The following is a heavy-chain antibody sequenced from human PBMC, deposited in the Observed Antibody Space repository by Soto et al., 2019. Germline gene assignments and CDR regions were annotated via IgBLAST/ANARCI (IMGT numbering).Heavy chain of an antibody. CDR3: ARGGSGYHTRRGFAGTMDV. CDR1: GGLFSSYP. V-gene: IGHV1-69*01. CDR2: IIPVFQTA. Sequence: QGQLVQSGAEVKKPGSSVKVSCKASGGLFSSYPISWVRQVPGQGLEWMGGIIPVFQTAYYTQRFQGRVTITADESTNTAYMELSSLRSEDTAIYYCARGGSGYHTRRGFAGTMDVWGQGTTVTVSS. J-gene: IGHJ6*02. D-gene: IGHD3-22*01.